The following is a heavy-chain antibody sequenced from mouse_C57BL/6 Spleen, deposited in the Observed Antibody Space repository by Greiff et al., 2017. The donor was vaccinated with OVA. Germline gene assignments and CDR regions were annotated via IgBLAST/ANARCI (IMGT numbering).Heavy chain of an antibody. Sequence: VKLVESGAELVRPGTSVKMSCKASGYTFTNYWIGWAKQRPGHGLEWIGDIYPGGGYTNYNEKLKGKATLTADKSSSTAYMQFSSLTSEDSAIYYCAREYSNYFDYWGQGTTLTVSS. CDR3: AREYSNYFDY. V-gene: IGHV1-63*01. D-gene: IGHD2-5*01. CDR1: GYTFTNYW. CDR2: IYPGGGYT. J-gene: IGHJ2*01.